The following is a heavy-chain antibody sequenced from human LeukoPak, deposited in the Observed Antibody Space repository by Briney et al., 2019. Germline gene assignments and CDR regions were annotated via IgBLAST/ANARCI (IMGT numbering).Heavy chain of an antibody. Sequence: PGGSLRLSCAASGFTFGSYGMHWVRQAPGKGLEWVAVISYDGSNKYYADSVKGRFTISRDNSKNPLYLQMNSLRAEDTAVYYCAKDRIAAGLDYWGQGTLVTVSS. CDR3: AKDRIAAGLDY. CDR1: GFTFGSYG. D-gene: IGHD6-6*01. J-gene: IGHJ4*02. CDR2: ISYDGSNK. V-gene: IGHV3-30*18.